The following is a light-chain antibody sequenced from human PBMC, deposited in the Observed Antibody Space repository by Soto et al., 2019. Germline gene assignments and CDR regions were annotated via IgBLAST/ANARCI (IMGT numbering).Light chain of an antibody. CDR1: QSISSW. V-gene: IGKV1-5*03. Sequence: DIQMTQSPSTLSASVGDRVTITCRARQSISSWLAWYQHKPGKTPKLLIYKASSLESGVPSRFSGSGSGTEFTLTISSLQPDDFATYYCQQYNTYSGYIFGQGTKVEIK. CDR3: QQYNTYSGYI. CDR2: KAS. J-gene: IGKJ2*01.